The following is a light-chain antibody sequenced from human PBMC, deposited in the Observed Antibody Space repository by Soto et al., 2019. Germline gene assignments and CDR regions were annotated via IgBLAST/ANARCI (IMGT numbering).Light chain of an antibody. CDR3: MQALQTPVT. CDR2: LGS. CDR1: QTLLHSSGYYY. J-gene: IGKJ3*01. Sequence: DIVMTQSPLSLPVTPGEPASISCRSSQTLLHSSGYYYLDWYLQKPGQSPQLLIYLGSSRASGVPSRFSGSGSGTEFTLKISRVEAEDVGVYYCMQALQTPVTFGPGTKVYI. V-gene: IGKV2-28*01.